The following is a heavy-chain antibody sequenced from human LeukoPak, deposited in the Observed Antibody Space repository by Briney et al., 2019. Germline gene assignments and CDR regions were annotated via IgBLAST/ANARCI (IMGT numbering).Heavy chain of an antibody. D-gene: IGHD6-19*01. J-gene: IGHJ1*01. CDR1: GGTFSSYA. V-gene: IGHV1-69*05. CDR3: AGSWGQWLPTLGYFQH. CDR2: IIPIFGTA. Sequence: GSSVKVSCKASGGTFSSYAISWVLQAPGQGLEWMGGIIPIFGTANYAQKFQGRVTITTDESTSTAYMELSSLRSEDTAVYYCAGSWGQWLPTLGYFQHWGQGTLVTVSS.